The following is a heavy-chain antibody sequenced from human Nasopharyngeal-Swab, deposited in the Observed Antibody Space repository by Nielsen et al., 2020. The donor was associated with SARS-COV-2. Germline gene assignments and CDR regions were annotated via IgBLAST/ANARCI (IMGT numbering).Heavy chain of an antibody. CDR1: GFTFSSYW. CDR2: IKSDGSST. Sequence: GGSLRLSCAASGFTFSSYWMHWVRQAPGKGLVCVARIKSDGSSTSYADSVKGRFTISRDNSKNTLYLQMNSLRAEDTAVYYCAKENGDSNYYYGMDVWGQGTTVTVSS. CDR3: AKENGDSNYYYGMDV. V-gene: IGHV3-74*01. D-gene: IGHD4-17*01. J-gene: IGHJ6*02.